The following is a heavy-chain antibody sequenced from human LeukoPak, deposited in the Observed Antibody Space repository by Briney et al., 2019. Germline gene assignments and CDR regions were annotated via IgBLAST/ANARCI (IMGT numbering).Heavy chain of an antibody. CDR2: ISYDGSNE. CDR1: GFTFSGYA. D-gene: IGHD3-22*01. CDR3: ASLTYYFDSSGYYPGYFQH. J-gene: IGHJ1*01. Sequence: GGSLRLSCAASGFTFSGYAMHWVRQAPGKGLEWVAVISYDGSNEYYADSVKGRFTISRDNSKNTLYLQMNSLRAEDTAVYYCASLTYYFDSSGYYPGYFQHWGQGTLVTVSS. V-gene: IGHV3-30-3*01.